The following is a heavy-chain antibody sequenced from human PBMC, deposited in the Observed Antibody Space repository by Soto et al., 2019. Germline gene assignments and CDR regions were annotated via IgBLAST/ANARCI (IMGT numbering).Heavy chain of an antibody. CDR1: GGSISSSNW. Sequence: SETLSLTCAVSGGSISSSNWWSWVRQPPGKGLEWIGEIYHSGSTNYNPSLKSRVTISVDKSKNQFSLKLSSVTAADTAVYYCARVEGDYDSSGSIDYWGQGTLVTVSS. V-gene: IGHV4-4*02. J-gene: IGHJ4*02. CDR2: IYHSGST. D-gene: IGHD3-22*01. CDR3: ARVEGDYDSSGSIDY.